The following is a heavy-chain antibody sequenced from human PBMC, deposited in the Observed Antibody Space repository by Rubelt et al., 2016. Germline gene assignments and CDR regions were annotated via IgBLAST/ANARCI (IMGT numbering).Heavy chain of an antibody. J-gene: IGHJ6*02. D-gene: IGHD6-13*01. Sequence: QVQLQQWGAGLLKPSETLSLTCAVYGGSFSGYYWSWIRQPPGKGLEWLGEINHSGSTNYHPSHKSRVTISVDTSKNQFSLKLSSVTAADTAVYYCARGRRGSSSWLGRDYYGMDVWGQGTTVTVSS. CDR1: GGSFSGYY. CDR2: INHSGST. CDR3: ARGRRGSSSWLGRDYYGMDV. V-gene: IGHV4-34*01.